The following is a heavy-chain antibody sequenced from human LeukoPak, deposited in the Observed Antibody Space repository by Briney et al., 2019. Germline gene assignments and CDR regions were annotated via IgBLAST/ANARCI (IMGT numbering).Heavy chain of an antibody. CDR1: GGSISSSNW. D-gene: IGHD6-13*01. Sequence: SETLSLTCAVSGGSISSSNWWSWVRQPPGKGLEWIGEIYHSGSTNYNPSLKSRVTISVDKSKNQFSLKLSSVTAADTAVYYCASLGKLGYSGSWYNFDPWGQGTLVTVSS. CDR3: ASLGKLGYSGSWYNFDP. CDR2: IYHSGST. J-gene: IGHJ5*02. V-gene: IGHV4-4*02.